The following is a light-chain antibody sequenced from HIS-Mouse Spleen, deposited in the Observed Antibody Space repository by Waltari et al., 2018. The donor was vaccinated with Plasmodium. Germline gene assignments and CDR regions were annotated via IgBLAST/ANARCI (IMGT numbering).Light chain of an antibody. CDR3: YSTDSSGNHRV. CDR1: ALPKKY. CDR2: EDS. Sequence: SYALTQPPSVSVSPGQTARNTCSGDALPKKYAYWYQQKSGQAPVLVSYEDSKRPSGIPERFSGSSSGTMATLTISGAQVEDEADYYCYSTDSSGNHRVFGGGTKLTVL. V-gene: IGLV3-10*01. J-gene: IGLJ3*02.